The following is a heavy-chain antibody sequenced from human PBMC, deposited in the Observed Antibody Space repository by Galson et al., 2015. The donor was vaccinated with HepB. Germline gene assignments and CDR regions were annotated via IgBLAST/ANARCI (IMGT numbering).Heavy chain of an antibody. CDR1: GFTFSSYE. Sequence: SLRLSCAASGFTFSSYEMSWVRQAPGKGLVWLSYISSSGDTIYYADSVEGRFTISRDNAQNSLYLQMNSLSAEDTAVYYCARLHLRLRSYHYGMDVWGQGTTVTVSS. CDR2: ISSSGDTI. V-gene: IGHV3-48*03. D-gene: IGHD4-17*01. J-gene: IGHJ6*02. CDR3: ARLHLRLRSYHYGMDV.